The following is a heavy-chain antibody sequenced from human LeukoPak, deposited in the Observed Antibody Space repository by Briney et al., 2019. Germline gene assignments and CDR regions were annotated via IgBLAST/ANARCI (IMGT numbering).Heavy chain of an antibody. J-gene: IGHJ5*02. V-gene: IGHV1-8*02. Sequence: ASVKVSCKASGYTFTGYYMHWVRQAPGQGLEWMGWMNPHSGNTGYAQIFRGRITMTSNNSISTAYMELSSLIFDDTAVYYCTRGSGDGGETNWFDPWGLGTLVTVSS. CDR1: GYTFTGYY. D-gene: IGHD2-21*02. CDR3: TRGSGDGGETNWFDP. CDR2: MNPHSGNT.